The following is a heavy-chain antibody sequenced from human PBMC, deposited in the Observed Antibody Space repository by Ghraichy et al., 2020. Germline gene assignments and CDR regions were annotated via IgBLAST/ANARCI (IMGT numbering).Heavy chain of an antibody. CDR3: ARGESLKAVSGPDSYRYYGMDV. J-gene: IGHJ6*02. CDR2: TYYRSKWYN. Sequence: SQTLSLTCGISGDSVSSNSAAWNWIRQSPSRGLEWLGRTYYRSKWYNDYTVSVKSRISINPDTSKNHLSLQLNSVTPEDTAVYYCARGESLKAVSGPDSYRYYGMDVWGQGSTATVSS. D-gene: IGHD3-3*01. CDR1: GDSVSSNSAA. V-gene: IGHV6-1*01.